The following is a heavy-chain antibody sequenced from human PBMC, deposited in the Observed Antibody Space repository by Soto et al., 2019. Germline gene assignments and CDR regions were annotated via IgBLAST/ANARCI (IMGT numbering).Heavy chain of an antibody. CDR1: GFTFSNVG. Sequence: PGGSLRLSCAACGFTFSNVGLSWVRQGPGKGLEWLGRIKSRTENETTDYASPARGRFIISRDDSKNMLYLQLNSLKSEDTGVYYCVTGLPHANVWFDYWGQGTPVTSPQ. CDR2: IKSRTENETT. D-gene: IGHD3-16*01. J-gene: IGHJ4*02. CDR3: VTGLPHANVWFDY. V-gene: IGHV3-15*01.